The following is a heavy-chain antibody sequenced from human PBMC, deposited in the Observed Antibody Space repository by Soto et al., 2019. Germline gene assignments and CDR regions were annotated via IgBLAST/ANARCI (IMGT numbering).Heavy chain of an antibody. CDR1: GGSISGSY. V-gene: IGHV4-59*01. CDR2: IYYSGST. Sequence: QVQLQESGPGLVKPSETLSLTCTVSGGSISGSYWSWIRQPPGKGLEWIGYIYYSGSTNYNPSLKSRVTISVDTSKNPFSLKLSSVTAAETAVYYCARDSRSTVTMFDYWGQGTLVTVSS. CDR3: ARDSRSTVTMFDY. D-gene: IGHD4-17*01. J-gene: IGHJ4*02.